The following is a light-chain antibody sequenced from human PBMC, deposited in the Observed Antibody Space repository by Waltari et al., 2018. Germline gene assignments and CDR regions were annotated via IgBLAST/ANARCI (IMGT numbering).Light chain of an antibody. J-gene: IGLJ3*02. Sequence: SIMLSQPPSMSVAPGQTARITCGGNNIESESVHWYQQKPGQAPLGVLYDESGRPSGIPRRFPGSNSGNKATLTISRVEAGDEADYYCQLWDTSNDRVVFGGGT. CDR1: NIESES. CDR3: QLWDTSNDRVV. CDR2: DES. V-gene: IGLV3-21*02.